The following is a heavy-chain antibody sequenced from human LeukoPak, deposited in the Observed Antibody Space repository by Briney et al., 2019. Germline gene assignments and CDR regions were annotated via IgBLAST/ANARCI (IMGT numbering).Heavy chain of an antibody. J-gene: IGHJ4*02. Sequence: PGGSLRLSCAASGFTFSYYAMSWVRQAPGKGLEWVSAISGSGASTYYADSVKGRFTISRDDSKNTLSLQMNTLRAEDTAVYYCAKDMYTYRYDYVWGSYRPGDYWGQGTLVTVSS. CDR1: GFTFSYYA. CDR2: ISGSGAST. V-gene: IGHV3-23*01. D-gene: IGHD3-16*02. CDR3: AKDMYTYRYDYVWGSYRPGDY.